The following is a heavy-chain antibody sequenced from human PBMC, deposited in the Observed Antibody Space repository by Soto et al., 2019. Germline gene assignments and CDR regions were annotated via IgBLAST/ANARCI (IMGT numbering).Heavy chain of an antibody. D-gene: IGHD3-10*01. CDR1: GDSVSSNNVA. Sequence: SQTLSLTCVISGDSVSSNNVAWNWIRQSPSRGLEWLGRTYYRSKWHYDYAPSVRSRITINPDTSKNHFSLQLNSVSPEDAAVYYCARTLRGRGVKYFDDWGQGTLVTVSS. V-gene: IGHV6-1*01. CDR3: ARTLRGRGVKYFDD. J-gene: IGHJ4*02. CDR2: TYYRSKWHY.